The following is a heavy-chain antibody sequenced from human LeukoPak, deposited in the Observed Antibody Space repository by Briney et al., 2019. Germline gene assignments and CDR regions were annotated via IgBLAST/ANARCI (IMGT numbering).Heavy chain of an antibody. J-gene: IGHJ6*03. Sequence: PGGSLRLSCVASGFTFSDYYMSWIRQAPGKGLEWVSYISSSGSTIYYADSVKGRFTISRDNAKNSLYLQMNSLRAEDTAVYYCARLATLVRPYYYMDVWGKGTTVTIS. CDR2: ISSSGSTI. V-gene: IGHV3-11*01. D-gene: IGHD6-13*01. CDR1: GFTFSDYY. CDR3: ARLATLVRPYYYMDV.